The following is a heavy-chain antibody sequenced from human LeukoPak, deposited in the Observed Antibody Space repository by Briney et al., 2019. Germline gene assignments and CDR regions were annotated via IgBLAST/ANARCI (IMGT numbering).Heavy chain of an antibody. CDR2: INPNSGGT. D-gene: IGHD3-10*01. CDR1: GYTFTGYY. J-gene: IGHJ4*02. V-gene: IGHV1-2*02. CDR3: ARSSASYYNDLDY. Sequence: ASVKVSCKASGYTFTGYYMHWVRQAPGQGLEWMGWINPNSGGTNYAQKFQGRVTMTRDTSISTAYMELSRLRSDDTAVYYCARSSASYYNDLDYWGQGTLVTVSS.